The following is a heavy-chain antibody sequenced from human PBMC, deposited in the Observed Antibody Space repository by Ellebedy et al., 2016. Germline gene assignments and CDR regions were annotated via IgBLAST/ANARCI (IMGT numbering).Heavy chain of an antibody. D-gene: IGHD3-9*01. CDR1: GFIFSDYY. J-gene: IGHJ4*02. CDR3: ARDGVGVNDILTGYVYYFDY. Sequence: GESLKISCAASGFIFSDYYMSWIRQAPGKGLEWVSYITSSGSTTYYADSVKGRFNISRDNAKNSLYLQMNSLRAEDTAVYYGARDGVGVNDILTGYVYYFDYWGQGTLVTVSS. V-gene: IGHV3-11*01. CDR2: ITSSGSTT.